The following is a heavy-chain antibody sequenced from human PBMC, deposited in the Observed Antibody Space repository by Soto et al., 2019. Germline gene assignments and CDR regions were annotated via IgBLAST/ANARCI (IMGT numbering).Heavy chain of an antibody. V-gene: IGHV1-18*01. CDR3: ARDPGYSYGPEYFQH. CDR2: ISAYNGNT. Sequence: GASVKVSCKASGYTFTNYGISWVRQAPGQGLEWMGWISAYNGNTNYAQKLQGRVTMTTDTSTSTAYMELRSLRSDDTAVYYCARDPGYSYGPEYFQHWGQGTLVTVSS. CDR1: GYTFTNYG. J-gene: IGHJ1*01. D-gene: IGHD5-18*01.